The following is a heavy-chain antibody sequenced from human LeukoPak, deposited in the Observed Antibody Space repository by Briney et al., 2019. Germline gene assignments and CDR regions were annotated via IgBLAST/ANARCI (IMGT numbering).Heavy chain of an antibody. J-gene: IGHJ4*02. CDR1: GFTFSSYS. D-gene: IGHD3-22*01. V-gene: IGHV3-21*01. CDR2: ISSSSSYI. CDR3: AGAPYDSSGYYYY. Sequence: GGSLRLSCAAPGFTFSSYSMNWVRQAPGKGLEWVSSISSSSSYIYYADSVKGRFTISRDNAKNSLYLQMNSLRAEDTAVYYCAGAPYDSSGYYYYWGQGTLVTVSS.